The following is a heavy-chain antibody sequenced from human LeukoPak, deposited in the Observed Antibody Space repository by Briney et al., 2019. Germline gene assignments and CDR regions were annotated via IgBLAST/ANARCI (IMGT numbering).Heavy chain of an antibody. CDR1: GFTFNSYA. Sequence: GGSLRLSCAASGFTFNSYAMSWVRQAPGKGLEWVSAISGSGGSTYYADSVKGRFTISRDNSKNTLYLQMNSLSAEDTAVYYCAKVQPLGYCSGGSCYSHLDYYYYGMDVWGQGTTVTVSS. J-gene: IGHJ6*02. CDR3: AKVQPLGYCSGGSCYSHLDYYYYGMDV. CDR2: ISGSGGST. D-gene: IGHD2-15*01. V-gene: IGHV3-23*01.